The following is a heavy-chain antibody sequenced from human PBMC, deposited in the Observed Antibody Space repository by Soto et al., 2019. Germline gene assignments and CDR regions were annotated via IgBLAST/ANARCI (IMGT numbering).Heavy chain of an antibody. D-gene: IGHD5-12*01. J-gene: IGHJ3*01. V-gene: IGHV4-31*03. CDR3: ARARLRAVYAFGL. Sequence: QVQLQESDAGLVKASQTLSLTCTVSGGSVSSGAYYWTWIRQRPGKGLEWIGYIYYSWSTYYSPFLKSRLSISLDTSKNQFSRRLSSVTAADTAMYYCARARLRAVYAFGLCGQGKMVTVSS. CDR2: IYYSWST. CDR1: GGSVSSGAYY.